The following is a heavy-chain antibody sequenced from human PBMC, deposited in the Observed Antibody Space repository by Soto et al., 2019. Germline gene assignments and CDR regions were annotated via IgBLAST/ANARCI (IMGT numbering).Heavy chain of an antibody. D-gene: IGHD1-1*01. CDR2: ISAHKGNT. V-gene: IGHV1-18*01. CDR3: ARGRYGDY. CDR1: GYTFTSYG. J-gene: IGHJ4*02. Sequence: QVHLVQSGAEVKKPGASVKVSCKASGYTFTSYGITWVRQAPGQGLEWMGWISAHKGNTDYAQKLQGRVIVTRDSSTSTAYMELRSLRSDDTGVYYCARGRYGDYWGQGALVTVSS.